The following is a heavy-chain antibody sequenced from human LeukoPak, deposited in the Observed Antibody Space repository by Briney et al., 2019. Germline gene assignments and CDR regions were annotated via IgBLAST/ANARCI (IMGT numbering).Heavy chain of an antibody. D-gene: IGHD4-17*01. Sequence: PPQTLSLTCTVSGGALRRYYWTWVGRPPGTELEWIGYIYYSGNTNYNPSIKSRLTISVDTSKNQFSLKLSSVTATDTAVYYCASLTTVTQGYFDYWGQGTLVTVSS. V-gene: IGHV4-59*08. J-gene: IGHJ4*02. CDR2: IYYSGNT. CDR1: GGALRRYY. CDR3: ASLTTVTQGYFDY.